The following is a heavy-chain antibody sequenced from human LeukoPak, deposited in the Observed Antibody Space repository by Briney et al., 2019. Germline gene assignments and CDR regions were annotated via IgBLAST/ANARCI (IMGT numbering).Heavy chain of an antibody. V-gene: IGHV3-53*01. Sequence: QPGGSLRLSCAASGFTVNSNHMSWVRQAPGKGLEWVSVIYSGGPTYYADSVKGRFTISRDNSKNTLYLQMNSLRAEDSAVYYCAREDCSGGSCYFRVFDYWGQGTLVTVSS. D-gene: IGHD2-15*01. CDR2: IYSGGPT. J-gene: IGHJ4*02. CDR1: GFTVNSNH. CDR3: AREDCSGGSCYFRVFDY.